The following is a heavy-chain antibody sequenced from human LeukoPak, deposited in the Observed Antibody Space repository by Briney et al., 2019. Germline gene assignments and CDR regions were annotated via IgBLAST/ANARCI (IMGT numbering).Heavy chain of an antibody. CDR1: GFTFSNAW. Sequence: GGSLRLSCAASGFTFSNAWMSWVRQAPGKGLEWVGRIKSKTDGGTTDYAAPVKGRFTISRDDSKNTLYLQMNSLKTEDTAVYYCTTDLLQAGAYGYWAYYGMDVWGQGTTVTVSS. D-gene: IGHD5-18*01. CDR3: TTDLLQAGAYGYWAYYGMDV. CDR2: IKSKTDGGTT. V-gene: IGHV3-15*01. J-gene: IGHJ6*02.